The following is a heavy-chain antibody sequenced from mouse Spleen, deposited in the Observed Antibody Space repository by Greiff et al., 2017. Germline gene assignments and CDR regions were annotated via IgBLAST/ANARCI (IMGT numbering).Heavy chain of an antibody. CDR1: GFTFSSFG. Sequence: EVQLVESGGGLVQPGGSRKLSCAASGFTFSSFGMHWVRQAPEKGLEWVAYISSGSSTIYYADTVQGRFTISRDNPKNTLFLQMTSLRSEDTAMYYCARISYYCNYDAMDYWGQGTSVTVSS. J-gene: IGHJ4*01. CDR2: ISSGSSTI. V-gene: IGHV5-17*02. D-gene: IGHD2-10*01. CDR3: ARISYYCNYDAMDY.